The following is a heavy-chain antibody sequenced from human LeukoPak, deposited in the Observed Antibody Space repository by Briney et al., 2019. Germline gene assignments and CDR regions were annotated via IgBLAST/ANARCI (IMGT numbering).Heavy chain of an antibody. CDR3: SRNGLVDFDY. CDR2: IRRRASGGAT. V-gene: IGHV3-49*04. J-gene: IGHJ4*02. CDR1: GFAFDDFA. Sequence: PAQSLRLSCTTSGFAFDDFAMSWVRPPAGKGLEWVGFIRRRASGGATEYAASVKGRFIISRDDSKGIAYLQMNSLKTEDTAVYYCSRNGLVDFDYWGQGSRVIVSP.